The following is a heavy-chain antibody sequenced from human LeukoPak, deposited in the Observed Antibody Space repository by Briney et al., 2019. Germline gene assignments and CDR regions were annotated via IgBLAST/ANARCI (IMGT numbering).Heavy chain of an antibody. CDR3: ATDLRGQWLVSNYYYGMDV. D-gene: IGHD6-19*01. V-gene: IGHV1-24*01. CDR1: GYTLTELS. Sequence: ASVKVSCKVSGYTLTELSMHWVRQAPGKGLEWMGGFDPEDGETIYAQKLQGRVTMTEDTSTDTAYMELSSLRSEDTAVYYCATDLRGQWLVSNYYYGMDVWGQGTTVTVSS. J-gene: IGHJ6*02. CDR2: FDPEDGET.